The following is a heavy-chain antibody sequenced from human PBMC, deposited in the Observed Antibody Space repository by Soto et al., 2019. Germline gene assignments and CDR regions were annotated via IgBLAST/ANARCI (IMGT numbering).Heavy chain of an antibody. D-gene: IGHD4-4*01. J-gene: IGHJ4*02. CDR2: IKQDGSEK. Sequence: EVPLVESGGGLVQPGGSLRLSCAASGFTFSSYWMSWVRQAPGKGLEWVANIKQDGSEKYYVDSVKGRFTISRDNAKNSLYLQMNSLRAEDTAVYYCARGVSYTVTPGIVTSGGYWGQGTLVTVSS. CDR3: ARGVSYTVTPGIVTSGGY. V-gene: IGHV3-7*04. CDR1: GFTFSSYW.